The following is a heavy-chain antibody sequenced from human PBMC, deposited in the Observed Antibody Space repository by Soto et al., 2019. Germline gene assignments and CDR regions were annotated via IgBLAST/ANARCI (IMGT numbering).Heavy chain of an antibody. CDR1: GFSFSTYA. CDR2: VSGSGNTP. J-gene: IGHJ4*02. Sequence: DVQLVESGGGVVQPGGSLRLSCAASGFSFSTYAMAWIRQAPGKGLEWLSSVSGSGNTPYYAKSVKGRFTISRDNSKDTLYLQMDTLRVEDTAVYYCAKQIKGITMSGVLDNWGQGTLVAVSS. D-gene: IGHD6-25*01. V-gene: IGHV3-23*04. CDR3: AKQIKGITMSGVLDN.